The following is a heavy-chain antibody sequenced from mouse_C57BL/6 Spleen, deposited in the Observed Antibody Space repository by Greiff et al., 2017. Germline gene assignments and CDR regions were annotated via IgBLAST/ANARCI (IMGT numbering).Heavy chain of an antibody. D-gene: IGHD2-13*01. Sequence: EVKLMESGPGLVKPSQSLSLTCSVTGYSITSGYYWNWIRQFPGNKLEWMGYISYDGSNNYNPSLKNRISITRDTSKNQFFLKLNSVTTEDTATYYCARGGEYGPFDYWGQGTTLTVSS. CDR3: ARGGEYGPFDY. CDR1: GYSITSGYY. CDR2: ISYDGSN. V-gene: IGHV3-6*01. J-gene: IGHJ2*01.